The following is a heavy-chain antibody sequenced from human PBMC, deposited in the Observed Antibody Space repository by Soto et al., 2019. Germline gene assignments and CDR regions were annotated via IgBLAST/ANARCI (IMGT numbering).Heavy chain of an antibody. J-gene: IGHJ5*02. V-gene: IGHV1-18*01. CDR2: ITAYNGNT. D-gene: IGHD1-26*01. Sequence: QIQLVQSGAEVREPGASVMVSCKAYGYIFTSYGMSWVRQAPGQGLEWMGWITAYNGNTNYAQRVQGRLTMTTDISTGTAYMELRSLTSDDTAVYYCARGGVGDTSGWFDPWGQGTLVTVSS. CDR3: ARGGVGDTSGWFDP. CDR1: GYIFTSYG.